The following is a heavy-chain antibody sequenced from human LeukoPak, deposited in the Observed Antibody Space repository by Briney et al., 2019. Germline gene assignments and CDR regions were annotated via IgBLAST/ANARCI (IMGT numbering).Heavy chain of an antibody. V-gene: IGHV4-59*11. J-gene: IGHJ3*02. CDR2: ISHIGRT. D-gene: IGHD4-17*01. CDR3: ARDLVTVTKGFDI. CDR1: GDSFSSHY. Sequence: PSETLSLTCAVPGDSFSSHYWTWIRQSPGTGLEWIGYISHIGRTNHNPSLKSRVTISIDTSKNQFSLKLRSVTAADTAVYYCARDLVTVTKGFDIWGQGTMVSVSS.